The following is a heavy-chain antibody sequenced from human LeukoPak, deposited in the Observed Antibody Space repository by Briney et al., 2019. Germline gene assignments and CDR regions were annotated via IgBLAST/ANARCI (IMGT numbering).Heavy chain of an antibody. CDR2: INHSGST. J-gene: IGHJ6*04. CDR1: GGSFSGYY. CDR3: ARTRYYDSSGYYGMDV. V-gene: IGHV4-34*01. Sequence: SETLSLTCAVYGGSFSGYYWSWIRQPPGKGLEWIGEINHSGSTNYNPSLKSRVTISVDTSKNQFSLKLSSVTAADTAVYYCARTRYYDSSGYYGMDVWGKGTTVTVSS. D-gene: IGHD3-22*01.